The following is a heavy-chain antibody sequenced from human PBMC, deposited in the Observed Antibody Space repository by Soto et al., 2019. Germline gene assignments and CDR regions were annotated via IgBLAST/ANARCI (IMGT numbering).Heavy chain of an antibody. CDR1: GYTFTSYY. D-gene: IGHD3-10*01. Sequence: AVKASCKASGYTFTSYYMHWVRQAPGQGLEWMGIINPSGGSTSYAQKFQGRVTMTRDTSTSTVYMELRSLRSEDTAVYSCARSGNEYGPRKPGDYWSEGTRVT. J-gene: IGHJ4*02. V-gene: IGHV1-46*01. CDR3: ARSGNEYGPRKPGDY. CDR2: INPSGGST.